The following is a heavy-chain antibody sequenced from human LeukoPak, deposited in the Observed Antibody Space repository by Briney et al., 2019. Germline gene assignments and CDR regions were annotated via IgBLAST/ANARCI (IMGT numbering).Heavy chain of an antibody. V-gene: IGHV4-31*03. CDR1: GGSISSGGYY. Sequence: SETLSLTCTVSGGSISSGGYYWSWIRQHPGKGLEWIGYIYYSGSTYYNPSLKSRVTISVDTSKNQFSLKLSSVTAADTAVYYCARALRSGWYGVWFDPWGQGTLVTVSS. J-gene: IGHJ5*02. CDR2: IYYSGST. D-gene: IGHD6-19*01. CDR3: ARALRSGWYGVWFDP.